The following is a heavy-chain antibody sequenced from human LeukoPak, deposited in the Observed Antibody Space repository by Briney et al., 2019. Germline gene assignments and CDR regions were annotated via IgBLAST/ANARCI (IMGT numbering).Heavy chain of an antibody. V-gene: IGHV1-18*01. CDR3: ANLAGVVAGLDP. CDR1: GYTFTCYG. CDR2: ISADNGFT. D-gene: IGHD6-19*01. Sequence: ASVKVSCKASGYTFTCYGINWVRQAPGQGLEWMGWISADNGFTASAQNLQGRVTMTTDTSTNTAYMELRSLRPDDTAVYYCANLAGVVAGLDPWGQGTLVTVSS. J-gene: IGHJ5*02.